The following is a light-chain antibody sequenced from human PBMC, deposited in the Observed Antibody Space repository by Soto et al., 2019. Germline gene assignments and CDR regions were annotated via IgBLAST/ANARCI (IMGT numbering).Light chain of an antibody. J-gene: IGKJ4*01. V-gene: IGKV1-39*01. CDR1: QGISSY. CDR3: QQSYNNPLT. Sequence: IRITQSPSSVSASTRERVTITCGASQGISSYLDWYQQKPGKAPRLLIYTASSLQSGVPSRFSGSGSGTDFTLTISSLQPEDFATYYCQQSYNNPLTFGGGTKVDIK. CDR2: TAS.